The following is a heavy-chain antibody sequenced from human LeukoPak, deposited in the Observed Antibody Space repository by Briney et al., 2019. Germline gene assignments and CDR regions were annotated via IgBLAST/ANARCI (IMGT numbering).Heavy chain of an antibody. Sequence: SEILSLTCTVSGGSISSHYGSWIRQPPGKGLEWIGYIYYSGSTNYNPSLKSRVTISVDTSKNQFSLKLSSVTAADTAVYYCARDYEGYSGYDWRGFGYWGQGTLVTVSS. J-gene: IGHJ4*02. CDR1: GGSISSHY. V-gene: IGHV4-59*11. D-gene: IGHD5-12*01. CDR3: ARDYEGYSGYDWRGFGY. CDR2: IYYSGST.